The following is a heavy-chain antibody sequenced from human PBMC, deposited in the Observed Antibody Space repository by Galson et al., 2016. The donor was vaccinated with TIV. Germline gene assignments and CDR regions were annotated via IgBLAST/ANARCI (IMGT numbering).Heavy chain of an antibody. J-gene: IGHJ4*02. D-gene: IGHD6-6*01. CDR3: TRGSSSSSSRNLDY. V-gene: IGHV3-48*01. Sequence: LRLSCAASGFTFNVYSMNWVRQAPGKGLEWVSYISSSSSTTYYADSVKGRFTISRDNAKNSLYLQMNSLRAEDTAVYYCTRGSSSSSSRNLDYWGQRTLVTVSS. CDR2: ISSSSSTT. CDR1: GFTFNVYS.